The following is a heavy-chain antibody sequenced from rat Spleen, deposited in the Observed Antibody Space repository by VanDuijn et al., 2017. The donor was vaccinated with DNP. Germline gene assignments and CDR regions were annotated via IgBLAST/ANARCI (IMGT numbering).Heavy chain of an antibody. CDR2: MSSGGNT. Sequence: QVQLKESGPGLVQPSHTLSLTCTVSGFSLTSYTVSWIRQPPGKGLEWIAAMSSGGNTYYNSALDSRLSISRDTSKGQVFLKMNSLQTEDTAIYFCTRVLYNGYQRHYWSFDFWGPGTMVTVSS. CDR1: GFSLTSYT. CDR3: TRVLYNGYQRHYWSFDF. J-gene: IGHJ1*01. V-gene: IGHV2-6*01. D-gene: IGHD2-7*01.